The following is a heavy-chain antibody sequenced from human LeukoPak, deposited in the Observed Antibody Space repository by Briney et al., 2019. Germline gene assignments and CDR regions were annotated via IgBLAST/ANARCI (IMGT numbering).Heavy chain of an antibody. D-gene: IGHD6-13*01. J-gene: IGHJ4*02. CDR1: GFTVSSNY. Sequence: GGSLRLSCAASGFTVSSNYMSWVRQAPGKGLEWVAVISYDGSNKYYADSVKGRFTISRDNSKNTLYLQMNSLRAEDTAVYYCAKDQDSSWTVFVYWGQGTLVTVSS. CDR2: ISYDGSNK. CDR3: AKDQDSSWTVFVY. V-gene: IGHV3-30*18.